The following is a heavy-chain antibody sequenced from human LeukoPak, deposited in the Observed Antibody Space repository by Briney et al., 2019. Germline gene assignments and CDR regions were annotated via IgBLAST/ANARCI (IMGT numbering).Heavy chain of an antibody. Sequence: SETLSLTCAVYGGSFSGYYWSWIRQPPGKGLEWIGEINHSGSTNYNPSLKSRVTISVDTSKNQFSLKLSSVTAADTAVYYCARLSDTLTGYYKYYFDYWGQGTLVTVSS. J-gene: IGHJ4*02. D-gene: IGHD3-9*01. CDR3: ARLSDTLTGYYKYYFDY. CDR1: GGSFSGYY. CDR2: INHSGST. V-gene: IGHV4-34*01.